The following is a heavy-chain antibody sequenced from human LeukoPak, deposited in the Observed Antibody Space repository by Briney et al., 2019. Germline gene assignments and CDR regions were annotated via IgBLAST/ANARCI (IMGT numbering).Heavy chain of an antibody. V-gene: IGHV3-23*01. D-gene: IGHD1-1*01. Sequence: PGGSLRLSCAASGFTFTTYAMSWVRQAPGKGLEWVSTISGGTSTYYADSVRGRFTISRDNSKNTLSLQMSSLRAEDTAVYHCAKSRSDWTHFDYWGQGALVTVSS. CDR1: GFTFTTYA. J-gene: IGHJ4*02. CDR3: AKSRSDWTHFDY. CDR2: ISGGTST.